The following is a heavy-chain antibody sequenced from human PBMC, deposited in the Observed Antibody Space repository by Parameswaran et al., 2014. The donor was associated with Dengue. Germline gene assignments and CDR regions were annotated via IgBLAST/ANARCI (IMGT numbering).Heavy chain of an antibody. D-gene: IGHD2-8*01. CDR2: LLYGST. CDR3: AIRGPGYCTNGVCYGWFDP. J-gene: IGHJ5*02. V-gene: IGHV4-39*01. Sequence: VRQMPGKGLGVDWEYLLYGSTYYNPSLKSRVTISVDTSKNQFSLKLSSVTAADTAVYYCAIRGPGYCTNGVCYGWFDPLGPGNPGHRLL.